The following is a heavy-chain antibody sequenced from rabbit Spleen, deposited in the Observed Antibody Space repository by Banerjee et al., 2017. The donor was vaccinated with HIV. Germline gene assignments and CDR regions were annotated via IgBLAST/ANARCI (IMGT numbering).Heavy chain of an antibody. Sequence: QEQLEESGGGLVKPEGSLTVTCKASGFSFGDRDVMCWVRQAPGKGLEWIACINTATGKAVYASWAKGRTTISRTSPTTVALQVTRLTAADTATYFCARAPYTYIAAGYTDGMKLWGPGTLVTVS. CDR2: INTATGKA. D-gene: IGHD7-1*01. CDR1: GFSFGDRDV. J-gene: IGHJ4*01. V-gene: IGHV1S45*01. CDR3: ARAPYTYIAAGYTDGMKL.